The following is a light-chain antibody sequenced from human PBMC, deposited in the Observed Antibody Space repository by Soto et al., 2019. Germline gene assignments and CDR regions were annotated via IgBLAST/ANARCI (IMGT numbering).Light chain of an antibody. Sequence: AIRMTQSPSSLSASTGDRVTITCRASQGISSYLAWYQQKPWKAPKLLIYAASTLQSGVPSRFSGSGSGTDFTLTISCLQSDDFATYYCQQYYSYPLTFGGGTKVEIK. J-gene: IGKJ4*01. CDR1: QGISSY. CDR3: QQYYSYPLT. V-gene: IGKV1-8*01. CDR2: AAS.